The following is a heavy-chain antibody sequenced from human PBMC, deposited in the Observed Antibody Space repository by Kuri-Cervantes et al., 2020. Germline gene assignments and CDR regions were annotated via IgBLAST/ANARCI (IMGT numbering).Heavy chain of an antibody. Sequence: GESLKISCAASGFTFSSYAMHWVRQAPGKGLEWVAVISYDGSNKYYADSVKGRFTISRDNPKNTLYLQMNSLRAEDTAVYYCAKATDYGGNRHYFDYWGQGTLVTVSS. CDR3: AKATDYGGNRHYFDY. V-gene: IGHV3-30-3*01. J-gene: IGHJ4*02. CDR2: ISYDGSNK. D-gene: IGHD4-23*01. CDR1: GFTFSSYA.